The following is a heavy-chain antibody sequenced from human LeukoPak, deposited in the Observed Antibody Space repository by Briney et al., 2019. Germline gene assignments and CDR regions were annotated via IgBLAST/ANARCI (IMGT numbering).Heavy chain of an antibody. CDR3: AKLHLTRYCSCTSCYETVGAPKTANACDI. CDR1: GFPYSSYV. V-gene: IGHV3-23*01. CDR2: ISGSGGST. Sequence: GGSLRLSRGASGFPYSSYVMSWLRQAPGKGLEWVSAISGSGGSTYYADSVKGRFTISRDNSKNTLYLQMNSLRAEDTAVYYCAKLHLTRYCSCTSCYETVGAPKTANACDIWGQGTMVTVSS. J-gene: IGHJ3*02. D-gene: IGHD2-2*01.